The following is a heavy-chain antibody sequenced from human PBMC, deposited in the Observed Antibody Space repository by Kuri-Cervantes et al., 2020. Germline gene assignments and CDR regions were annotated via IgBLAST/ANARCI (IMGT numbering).Heavy chain of an antibody. D-gene: IGHD3-10*01. CDR2: ISSSGSTI. V-gene: IGHV3-11*01. CDR3: ARDRGGLLWFGELSAFDY. J-gene: IGHJ4*02. CDR1: GFTFSDYY. Sequence: GGSLRLSCAASGFTFSDYYMSWIRQAPGKGLEWVSYISSSGSTIYYADSVKGRFTISRDNAKNSLYLQMNSLRAEDTAVYYCARDRGGLLWFGELSAFDYWGQGTLVTVSS.